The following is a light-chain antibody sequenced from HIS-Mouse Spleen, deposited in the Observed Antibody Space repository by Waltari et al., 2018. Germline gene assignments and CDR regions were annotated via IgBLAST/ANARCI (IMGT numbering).Light chain of an antibody. J-gene: IGLJ3*02. Sequence: QSALTQPASVSGSPGQSITIACPGTSRDVGGYNSVSSYQQHPGKAPKLMIYDVSNRPSGVSNRFSGSRSGNTASLTISGLQAEDEADYYCSSYTSSSTLEVFGGGTKLTVL. CDR1: SRDVGGYNS. CDR2: DVS. CDR3: SSYTSSSTLEV. V-gene: IGLV2-14*03.